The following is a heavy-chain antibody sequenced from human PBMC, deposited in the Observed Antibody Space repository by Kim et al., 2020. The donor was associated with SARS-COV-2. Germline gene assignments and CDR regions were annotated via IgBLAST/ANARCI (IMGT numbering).Heavy chain of an antibody. J-gene: IGHJ4*02. CDR3: ARIPLGVPAAMTSGGGGGRDY. CDR1: GGSISSSSYY. D-gene: IGHD2-2*01. CDR2: IYYSGST. V-gene: IGHV4-39*01. Sequence: SETLSLTCTVSGGSISSSSYYWGWIRQPPGKGLEWIGSIYYSGSTYYNPSLKSRVTISVDTSKNQFSLKLSSVTAADTAVYYCARIPLGVPAAMTSGGGGGRDYWGQGTLVTVSS.